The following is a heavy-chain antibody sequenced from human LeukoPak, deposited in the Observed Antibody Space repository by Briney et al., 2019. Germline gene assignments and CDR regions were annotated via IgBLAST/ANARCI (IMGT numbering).Heavy chain of an antibody. Sequence: SETLSLTCTVSGGSISSYYWSWIRQPPGKGLEWIGYIYYSGSTNYNPSLMSRVTISVDTSKNQFSLKLSSVTAADTAVYYCARIPYNWNDGYYFDYWGQGTLVTVSS. D-gene: IGHD1-1*01. V-gene: IGHV4-59*01. CDR2: IYYSGST. J-gene: IGHJ4*02. CDR1: GGSISSYY. CDR3: ARIPYNWNDGYYFDY.